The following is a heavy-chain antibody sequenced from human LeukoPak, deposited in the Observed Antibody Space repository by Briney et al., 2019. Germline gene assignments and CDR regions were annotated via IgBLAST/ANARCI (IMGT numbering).Heavy chain of an antibody. CDR1: GFTFSSYE. CDR3: AKSTVTNYFDN. J-gene: IGHJ4*02. Sequence: GGSLSLSCAASGFTFSSYEMNWVRQAPGKGLEWISYISRSGSTINYADSVKGRFTISRDDAKYSLYLQMNSLRAEDTAVYYCAKSTVTNYFDNWGQGSLVTVPS. CDR2: ISRSGSTI. V-gene: IGHV3-48*03. D-gene: IGHD4-17*01.